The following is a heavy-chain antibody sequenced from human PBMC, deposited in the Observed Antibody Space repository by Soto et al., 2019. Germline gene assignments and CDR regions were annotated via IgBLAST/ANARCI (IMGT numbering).Heavy chain of an antibody. CDR3: ANSPRYCSSTSCYNLWYYYYGMDV. V-gene: IGHV3-30*18. CDR2: ISYDGSNK. Sequence: GGSLRLSCAASGFTFSSYGMHWVRQAPGKGLEWVAVISYDGSNKYYADSVKGRFTISRDNSKNTLYLQMNSLRAEDTAVYYCANSPRYCSSTSCYNLWYYYYGMDVWGQGTTVTVSS. CDR1: GFTFSSYG. J-gene: IGHJ6*02. D-gene: IGHD2-2*02.